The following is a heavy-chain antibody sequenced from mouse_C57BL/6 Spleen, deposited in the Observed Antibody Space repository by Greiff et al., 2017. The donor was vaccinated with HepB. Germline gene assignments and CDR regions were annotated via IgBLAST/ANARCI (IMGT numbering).Heavy chain of an antibody. D-gene: IGHD4-1*01. Sequence: VQLQQSGPELVKPGASVKIPCKASGYTFTDYNMDWVKQSHGKSLEWIGDINPNNGGTIYNQKFKGKATLTVDKSSSTAYMELRSLTSEDTAVYYCARRDNWDVFAYWGQGTLVTVSA. CDR3: ARRDNWDVFAY. CDR1: GYTFTDYN. CDR2: INPNNGGT. V-gene: IGHV1-18*01. J-gene: IGHJ3*01.